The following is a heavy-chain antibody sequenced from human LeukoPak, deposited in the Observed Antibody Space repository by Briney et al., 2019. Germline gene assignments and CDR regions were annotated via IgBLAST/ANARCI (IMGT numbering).Heavy chain of an antibody. V-gene: IGHV1-18*01. Sequence: ASVKVSCKASGYTFTSYGISWVRQAPGQGLEWMGWISAYNGNTNYAQKLQGRVTMTTDTSTSTAYMELRSLRSDDTAVYYCARDQPAAAIEAGYYYYMVVWGKGTTVTISS. J-gene: IGHJ6*03. CDR2: ISAYNGNT. CDR3: ARDQPAAAIEAGYYYYMVV. CDR1: GYTFTSYG. D-gene: IGHD2-2*01.